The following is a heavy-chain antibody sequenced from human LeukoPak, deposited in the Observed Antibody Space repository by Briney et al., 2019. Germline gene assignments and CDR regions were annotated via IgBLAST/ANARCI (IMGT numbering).Heavy chain of an antibody. Sequence: GASVKVSCKASGGTFSSYAISWVRQAPGQGLEWMGGIIPIFGTANYAQKFQGRVTITADKSTSTAYMELSSLRSEDTAVYYCARGVSGSYSWNYFDYWGQGTLVTVSS. CDR2: IIPIFGTA. CDR3: ARGVSGSYSWNYFDY. J-gene: IGHJ4*02. CDR1: GGTFSSYA. D-gene: IGHD1-26*01. V-gene: IGHV1-69*06.